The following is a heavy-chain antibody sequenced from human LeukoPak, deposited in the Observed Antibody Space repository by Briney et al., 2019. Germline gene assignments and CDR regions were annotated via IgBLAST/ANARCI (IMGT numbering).Heavy chain of an antibody. V-gene: IGHV4-30-4*01. Sequence: SGTLSLTCTVSGGSISSGDYYLTWIRQPPGKGLEWLGYIHYSGSTYYNPSLKSRVTISVDTSKKQFSLKLRSVTAADTAVYYCATLGGHYGGNPFDYWGQGTLVTVSS. CDR2: IHYSGST. J-gene: IGHJ4*02. D-gene: IGHD4-23*01. CDR3: ATLGGHYGGNPFDY. CDR1: GGSISSGDYY.